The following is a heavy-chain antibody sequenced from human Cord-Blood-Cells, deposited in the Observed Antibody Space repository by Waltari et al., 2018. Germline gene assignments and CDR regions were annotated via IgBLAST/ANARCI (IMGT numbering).Heavy chain of an antibody. V-gene: IGHV5-51*01. CDR2: IYPGDSDT. CDR1: GYSFTSYW. J-gene: IGHJ4*02. CDR3: ARQSAYCTNGVCYGDY. Sequence: EVQLVQSGAEVKKPGESLKISCKGSGYSFTSYWIGRVRQMPGKGLEWMGIIYPGDSDTRYSPSFQGQVTISADKSISTAYLQWSSLKASDTAMYYCARQSAYCTNGVCYGDYWGQGTLVTVSS. D-gene: IGHD2-8*01.